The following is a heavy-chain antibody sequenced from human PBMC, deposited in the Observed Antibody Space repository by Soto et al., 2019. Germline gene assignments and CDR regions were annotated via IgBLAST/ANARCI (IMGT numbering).Heavy chain of an antibody. CDR3: AKVGMVATTQMGWFEP. CDR1: GFTFYNYG. Sequence: QVQLVESGGGVVQPGTSLRLSCVASGFTFYNYGMHWVRQAPGKGLEWVAAIWPDGDIEHYPDSVKGRFTISRDNSRNTLYLQMNVLRAEDTAMYYCAKVGMVATTQMGWFEPWGQGTLVIVSS. CDR2: IWPDGDIE. D-gene: IGHD1-7*01. V-gene: IGHV3-33*06. J-gene: IGHJ5*02.